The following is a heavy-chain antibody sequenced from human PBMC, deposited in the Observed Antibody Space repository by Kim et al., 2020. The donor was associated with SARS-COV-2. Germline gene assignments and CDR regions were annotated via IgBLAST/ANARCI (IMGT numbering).Heavy chain of an antibody. V-gene: IGHV3-30*18. J-gene: IGHJ4*02. CDR2: ISYDGSNK. CDR3: AKGLTSRLVWGLDY. D-gene: IGHD2-21*01. Sequence: GGSLRLSCAASGFTFSSYGMHWVRQAPGKGLEWVAVISYDGSNKYYADSVKGRFTISRDNSKNTLYLQMNSLRAEDTAVYYCAKGLTSRLVWGLDYWGQGTLVTVSS. CDR1: GFTFSSYG.